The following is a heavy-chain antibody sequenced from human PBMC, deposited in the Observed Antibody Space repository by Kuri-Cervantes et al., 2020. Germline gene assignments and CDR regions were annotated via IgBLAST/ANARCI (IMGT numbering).Heavy chain of an antibody. Sequence: ESLKISCAASGFTFSNYGMHWVRQAPGKGLEWIGEINHSGSTNYNPSLKSRVTISVDTSKNQFSLKLSSVTAADTAVYYCATEGYCSGGSCNYWGQGTLVTVSS. D-gene: IGHD2-15*01. V-gene: IGHV4-34*01. CDR1: GFTFSNYG. J-gene: IGHJ4*02. CDR3: ATEGYCSGGSCNY. CDR2: INHSGST.